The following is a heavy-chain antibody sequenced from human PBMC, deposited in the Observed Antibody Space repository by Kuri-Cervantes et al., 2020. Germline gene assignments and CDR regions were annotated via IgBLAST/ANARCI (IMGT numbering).Heavy chain of an antibody. D-gene: IGHD3-22*01. J-gene: IGHJ2*01. CDR2: IYYSGST. CDR3: ARARYYDSSGYSVGPNWYFDL. Sequence: ESLKISCTVSGGSISSYYWSWIRQPPGKGLEWIGYIYYSGSTNYNPSLKSRVTISVDTSKNQFSLKLSSVTAADTAVYYCARARYYDSSGYSVGPNWYFDLWGRGTLVTAPQ. CDR1: GGSISSYY. V-gene: IGHV4-59*01.